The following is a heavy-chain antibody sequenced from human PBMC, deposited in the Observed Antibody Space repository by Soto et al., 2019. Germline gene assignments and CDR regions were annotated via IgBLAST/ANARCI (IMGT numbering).Heavy chain of an antibody. D-gene: IGHD3-3*01. Sequence: ASVKVSCKASGYTFTGYYMHWARQAPGQGLEWMGWINPNSGGTNYAQKFQGWVTMTRDTSISTAYMELSRLRSDDTAVYYCAREVDDFWSGYWYFQHWGQGTLVTVSS. J-gene: IGHJ1*01. CDR1: GYTFTGYY. V-gene: IGHV1-2*04. CDR2: INPNSGGT. CDR3: AREVDDFWSGYWYFQH.